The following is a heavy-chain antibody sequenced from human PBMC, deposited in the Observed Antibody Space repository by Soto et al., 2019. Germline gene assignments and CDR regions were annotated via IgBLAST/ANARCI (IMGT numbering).Heavy chain of an antibody. CDR3: AKVLPATGIEGGGDAFDI. J-gene: IGHJ3*02. D-gene: IGHD1-26*01. CDR2: ISYDGTNK. Sequence: GSLRLSCAASGFTFRSFGMHWIRQAPGKGLEWVALISYDGTNKYYADSVRGRFTISRDNSKNTLYLEMDTLRVEDTAVYYCAKVLPATGIEGGGDAFDIWGQGTMVTVSS. CDR1: GFTFRSFG. V-gene: IGHV3-30*18.